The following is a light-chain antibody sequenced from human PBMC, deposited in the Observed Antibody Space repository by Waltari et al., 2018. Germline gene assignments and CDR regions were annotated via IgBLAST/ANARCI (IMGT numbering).Light chain of an antibody. CDR3: YSTDSSGLGV. CDR1: ALPKKY. V-gene: IGLV3-10*01. CDR2: EDN. J-gene: IGLJ1*01. Sequence: SDALTQPPSGSVSPGQTARITCPGDALPKKYAHWYHQNSGQNPGVVIYEDNKRPSDIPEGFSGSSSGTMATLTISGDKVEDEADYYCYSTDSSGLGVFGTGTKVTVL.